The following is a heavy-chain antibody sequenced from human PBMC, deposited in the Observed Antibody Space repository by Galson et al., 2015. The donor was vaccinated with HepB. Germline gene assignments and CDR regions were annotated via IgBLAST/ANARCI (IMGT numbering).Heavy chain of an antibody. D-gene: IGHD6-19*01. V-gene: IGHV1-18*01. J-gene: IGHJ3*02. CDR2: LYGFNGNT. Sequence: SVKVSCKASGYIFTSSGISWVRQAPGKGLEWMGWLYGFNGNTNYAQRLQGRVTMTTDTSTTTAYMELRRLTSDDTAVYYCARGGWYANAFDIWGQGTMVTVSS. CDR1: GYIFTSSG. CDR3: ARGGWYANAFDI.